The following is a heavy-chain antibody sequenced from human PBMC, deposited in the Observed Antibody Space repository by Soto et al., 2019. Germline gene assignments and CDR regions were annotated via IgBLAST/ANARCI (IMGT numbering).Heavy chain of an antibody. V-gene: IGHV1-3*01. J-gene: IGHJ6*01. CDR2: INGANGNT. CDR3: ARAPGNYYYYAMDV. CDR1: GYTFTSYA. Sequence: ASVKVSCKASGYTFTSYAMHWVRQAPGQRLEWLGSINGANGNTKYSQKFQGRVTITRDTSASTAYMEMSSLRSEDTDVYYCARAPGNYYYYAMDVWGQGTTVTDSS. D-gene: IGHD1-26*01.